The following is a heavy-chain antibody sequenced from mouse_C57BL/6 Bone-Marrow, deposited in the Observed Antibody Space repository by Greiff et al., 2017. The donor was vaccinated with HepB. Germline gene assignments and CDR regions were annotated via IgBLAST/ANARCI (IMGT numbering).Heavy chain of an antibody. CDR1: GYTFTSYW. J-gene: IGHJ4*01. CDR2: FDPSDSYT. D-gene: IGHD4-1*02. V-gene: IGHV1-69*01. CDR3: ASSNWDDYAMDY. Sequence: QVQLQQPGAELVMPGASVKLSCKASGYTFTSYWMHWVKQRPGQGLEWIGEFDPSDSYTNYNQKFKGKSTLTVDKSSSTAYMQLSSLTSEDSAVYYCASSNWDDYAMDYWGQGTSVTVSS.